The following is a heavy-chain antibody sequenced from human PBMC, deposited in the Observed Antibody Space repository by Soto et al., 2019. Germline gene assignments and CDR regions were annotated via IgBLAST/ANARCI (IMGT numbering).Heavy chain of an antibody. CDR3: AKDLWSGYYSNYFDY. CDR1: GFTFSSYG. Sequence: QVQLVESGGGVVQPGRSLRLSCAASGFTFSSYGMHWVRQAPGKGLEWVAVISYDGSNKYYADSVKGRFTISRDNSKNTRYLQMNSLRAEDTAVYYCAKDLWSGYYSNYFDYWGQGTLVTVSS. D-gene: IGHD3-3*01. CDR2: ISYDGSNK. J-gene: IGHJ4*02. V-gene: IGHV3-30*18.